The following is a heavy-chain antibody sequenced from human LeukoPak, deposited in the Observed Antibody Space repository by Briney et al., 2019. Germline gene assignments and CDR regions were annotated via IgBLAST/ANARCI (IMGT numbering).Heavy chain of an antibody. Sequence: ASVKVSCKASGYTFTGYYMHWVRQAPGQGLGWMGWINPNSGGTNYAQKFQGRVTMTRDMSTSTVYMELSSLRSEDTAVYYCARGRHYYDSSDYYYEGDAFDIWGQGTMVTVSS. CDR1: GYTFTGYY. V-gene: IGHV1-2*02. CDR2: INPNSGGT. D-gene: IGHD3-22*01. CDR3: ARGRHYYDSSDYYYEGDAFDI. J-gene: IGHJ3*02.